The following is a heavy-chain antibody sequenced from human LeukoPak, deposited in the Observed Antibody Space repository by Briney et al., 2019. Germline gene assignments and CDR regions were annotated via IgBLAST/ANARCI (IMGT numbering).Heavy chain of an antibody. CDR1: GYTLTELS. D-gene: IGHD6-6*01. V-gene: IGHV1-24*01. CDR3: ATALSSSSGLGFDY. Sequence: ASVKVSCKVSGYTLTELSMHWVRQAPGKGLEWMGGFDPEDGETIYAQKFQGRVTMTEDTSTDTAYMELSSLRSEDTAVYYCATALSSSSGLGFDYWGQGTLVTVSS. CDR2: FDPEDGET. J-gene: IGHJ4*02.